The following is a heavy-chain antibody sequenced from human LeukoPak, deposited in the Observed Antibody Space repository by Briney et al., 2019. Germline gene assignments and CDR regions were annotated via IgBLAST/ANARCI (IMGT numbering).Heavy chain of an antibody. CDR3: ARDGYGGSLVVLYYSLMDV. CDR2: ISGSGDNM. J-gene: IGHJ6*03. D-gene: IGHD1-26*01. Sequence: GGPLRLSRLASKFTFNNYAMTWVRKAPGKGLEGVSSISGSGDNMDHADHVKGRFTISRDNSQNTLYLPMNRLLGEVTAVYCCARDGYGGSLVVLYYSLMDVCGKGTTLTVSS. CDR1: KFTFNNYA. V-gene: IGHV3-23*01.